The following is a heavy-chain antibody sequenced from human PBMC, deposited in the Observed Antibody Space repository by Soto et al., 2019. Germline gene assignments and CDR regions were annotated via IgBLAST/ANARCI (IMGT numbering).Heavy chain of an antibody. CDR1: GGTFSSYA. Sequence: SVKVSCKASGGTFSSYAISWVRQAPGHGLEWMGGILPIFGTANYAQKFQGRVTITADESTSTAYMELSSLRSEDTAVYYCARVAGPPLDAFDIWGQGTMVTVSS. J-gene: IGHJ3*02. CDR2: ILPIFGTA. D-gene: IGHD6-19*01. CDR3: ARVAGPPLDAFDI. V-gene: IGHV1-69*13.